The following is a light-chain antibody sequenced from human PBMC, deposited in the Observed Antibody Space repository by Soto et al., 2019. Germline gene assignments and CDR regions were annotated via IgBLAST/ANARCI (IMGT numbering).Light chain of an antibody. CDR3: SSYTSSRTLEV. J-gene: IGLJ1*01. CDR2: NVS. CDR1: SSDVGGYNY. Sequence: QSVLTQPASVSGSPGQSITISCTGTSSDVGGYNYVSWYQQHPGKAPKLMIYNVSNRPSGVFNRFSGSKSGNTASLTISGLQAEDEADYYCSSYTSSRTLEVFGTGTKVTVL. V-gene: IGLV2-14*01.